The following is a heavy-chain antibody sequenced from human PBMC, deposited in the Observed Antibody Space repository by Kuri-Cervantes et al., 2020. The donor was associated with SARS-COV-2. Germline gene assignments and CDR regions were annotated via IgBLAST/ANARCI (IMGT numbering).Heavy chain of an antibody. Sequence: SGPTLVKPTHTLTLTCTFSGFSLSTSGVGVGWIRQPPAKALEWLAFIYWNDDKHYIPSLKSRLTITKDTSKNQVVLRMTNMDPVDTATYYCAHSHWDHWGQGTLVTVSS. CDR2: IYWNDDK. J-gene: IGHJ4*02. V-gene: IGHV2-5*01. CDR3: AHSHWDH. D-gene: IGHD1-1*01. CDR1: GFSLSTSGVG.